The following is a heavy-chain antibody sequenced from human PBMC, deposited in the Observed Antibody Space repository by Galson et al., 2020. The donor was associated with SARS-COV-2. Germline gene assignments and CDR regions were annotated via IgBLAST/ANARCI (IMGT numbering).Heavy chain of an antibody. J-gene: IGHJ3*01. V-gene: IGHV3-23*01. D-gene: IGHD1-26*01. CDR2: VSFTALTM. CDR1: GFTFQSFT. CDR3: AKDVWSGSSYGNGFDF. Sequence: QAGGSLRLSCAASGFTFQSFTMAWIRQAPGKGLEWVASVSFTALTMLYADSVKGRFTVSRDNSKKTMSLHMSSLRAEDTAVYYCAKDVWSGSSYGNGFDFWGRGTVVTVSP.